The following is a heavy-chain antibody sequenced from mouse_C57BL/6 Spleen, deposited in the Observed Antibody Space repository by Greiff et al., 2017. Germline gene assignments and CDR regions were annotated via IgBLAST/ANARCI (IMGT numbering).Heavy chain of an antibody. CDR2: IYLGNGYT. V-gene: IGHV1-58*01. Sequence: EVQLQQSGAELVRPGSSVKMSCKTSGYTFTSYGINWVKQRPGQGLEWIGYIYLGNGYTEYNEKFKGKATLTSDTSSSTAYMQLSSLTSEDSAIYFCARTGYGNYDYYFDYWGQGTTLTVSS. CDR3: ARTGYGNYDYYFDY. CDR1: GYTFTSYG. J-gene: IGHJ2*01. D-gene: IGHD2-10*02.